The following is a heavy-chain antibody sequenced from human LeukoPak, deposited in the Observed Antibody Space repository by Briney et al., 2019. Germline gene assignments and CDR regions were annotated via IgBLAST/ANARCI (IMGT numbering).Heavy chain of an antibody. CDR2: MNPNIGKT. Sequence: ASVKVSCKASGYSFTNYDINWVRQAAGQGLEWMGWMNPNIGKTGYAQKFQGRLTLSRNTSKNTTYMELSSLRSDDTAIYYCARGPLTYYYLYMDVWGKGTTVTVSS. J-gene: IGHJ6*03. CDR3: ARGPLTYYYLYMDV. V-gene: IGHV1-8*02. CDR1: GYSFTNYD.